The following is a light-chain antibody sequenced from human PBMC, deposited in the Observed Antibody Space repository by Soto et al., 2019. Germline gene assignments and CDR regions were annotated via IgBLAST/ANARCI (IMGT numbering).Light chain of an antibody. J-gene: IGLJ1*01. CDR1: SSDVGGYNY. CDR2: EVS. CDR3: SSYTGSSTYL. V-gene: IGLV2-14*01. Sequence: QSALTQPASVSGSPGQSITISCTGTSSDVGGYNYVSWYQQHPGKAPKLMIYEVSNRPSGVSNRFSGSKSGNTASLTISGLQAEDEADYYCSSYTGSSTYLFGTGTKLTVL.